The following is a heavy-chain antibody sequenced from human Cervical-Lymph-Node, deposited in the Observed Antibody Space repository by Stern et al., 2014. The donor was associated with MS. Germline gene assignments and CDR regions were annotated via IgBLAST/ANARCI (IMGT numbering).Heavy chain of an antibody. Sequence: EVQLVESGGGLVQPGRSLRLSCATSGFTFDDYAMHWVRQTPGKGLEWVSGISSDSSSMGYADSVKGRFTIARDNARNSLYLQMNSLRAEDTALYYCVKLTGTRWYKTGASRFDYWGQGTLVTVSS. V-gene: IGHV3-9*01. D-gene: IGHD6-13*01. CDR2: ISSDSSSM. CDR1: GFTFDDYA. CDR3: VKLTGTRWYKTGASRFDY. J-gene: IGHJ4*02.